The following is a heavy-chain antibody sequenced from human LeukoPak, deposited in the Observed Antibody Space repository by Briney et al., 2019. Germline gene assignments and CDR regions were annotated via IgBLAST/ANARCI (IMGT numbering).Heavy chain of an antibody. CDR1: GFTFSTFG. J-gene: IGHJ4*02. V-gene: IGHV3-33*01. CDR3: ARAGKWLPDDLDY. CDR2: TSFDVNKK. D-gene: IGHD3-10*01. Sequence: GRSLRLSCTASGFTFSTFGMHWVRQAPGKGLEWVAFTSFDVNKKYYTDSVKGRFTISRDNSKNTLYLQLNSLRTEDTAVYYCARAGKWLPDDLDYWGQGTLVTVSS.